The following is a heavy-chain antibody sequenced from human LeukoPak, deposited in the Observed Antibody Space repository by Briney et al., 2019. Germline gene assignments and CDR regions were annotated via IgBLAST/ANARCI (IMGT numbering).Heavy chain of an antibody. D-gene: IGHD3-16*02. CDR3: AKPSRVGFNDYVWGSYRPSFYFDY. CDR2: ISGSGGTT. Sequence: GGSLRLSCAASGSTFSNSAMTWVRQAPRKGLEWVSAISGSGGTTYYADSVKGRFTISRDNSKNTLYLQMNSLRAEDTAVYYCAKPSRVGFNDYVWGSYRPSFYFDYWGQGTLVTVSS. J-gene: IGHJ4*02. V-gene: IGHV3-23*01. CDR1: GSTFSNSA.